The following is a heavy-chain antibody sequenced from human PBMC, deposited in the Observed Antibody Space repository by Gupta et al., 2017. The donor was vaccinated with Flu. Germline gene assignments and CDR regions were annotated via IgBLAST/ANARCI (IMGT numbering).Heavy chain of an antibody. CDR3: ASEDCSSNSCYSDYYYGMDV. CDR2: IIPIFGTA. Sequence: QVQLVQSGAEVKKPGSSVKVSCKASGGTFSSYAISWVRQAPGQGLEWMGGIIPIFGTANYAQKFQGRVTITADESTSTAYMELSSLRSEDTAVYYCASEDCSSNSCYSDYYYGMDVWGQGTTVTVSA. D-gene: IGHD2-2*01. CDR1: GGTFSSYA. J-gene: IGHJ6*01. V-gene: IGHV1-69*01.